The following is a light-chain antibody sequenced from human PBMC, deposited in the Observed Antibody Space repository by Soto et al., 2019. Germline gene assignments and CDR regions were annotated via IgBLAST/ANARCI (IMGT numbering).Light chain of an antibody. CDR2: GAS. V-gene: IGKV1-5*01. J-gene: IGKJ1*01. CDR1: QSIRNY. CDR3: QHHNSYSQT. Sequence: DIQVTQSPPTLSASVGDRVTITCRASQSIRNYLAWYQQMPGKAPKLLIYGASSLQSGVPSRFSGSGSGTEFTLTISSLQPDDFATYFCQHHNSYSQTFGQGTKVEIK.